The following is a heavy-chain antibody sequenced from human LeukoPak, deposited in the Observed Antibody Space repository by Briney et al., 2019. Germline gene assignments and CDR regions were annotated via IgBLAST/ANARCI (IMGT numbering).Heavy chain of an antibody. CDR1: GYTFTGCY. CDR2: INPNSGGT. J-gene: IGHJ4*02. D-gene: IGHD3-22*01. V-gene: IGHV1-2*02. Sequence: SVKVSCEASGYTFTGCYMHWVRQAPGQGLEWMGWINPNSGGTNYAQKFQGRVTMTRDTSISTAYMELSRLRSDDTDVYYCASLYYDSSGFGYWGQGTLVTVSS. CDR3: ASLYYDSSGFGY.